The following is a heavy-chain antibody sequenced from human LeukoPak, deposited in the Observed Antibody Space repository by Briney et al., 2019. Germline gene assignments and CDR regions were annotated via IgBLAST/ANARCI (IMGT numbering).Heavy chain of an antibody. Sequence: ASVRLCCSPADSTFTTYGASWVRQAPGQRLEWMGSINTYNYTTYFAPKFRGRITLTKDTSTSTVYMELRNLRSDDSGIYYCARQVDTTNARPDYWGQGTLVTVSS. CDR1: DSTFTTYG. CDR3: ARQVDTTNARPDY. J-gene: IGHJ4*02. D-gene: IGHD5-18*01. V-gene: IGHV1-18*01. CDR2: INTYNYTT.